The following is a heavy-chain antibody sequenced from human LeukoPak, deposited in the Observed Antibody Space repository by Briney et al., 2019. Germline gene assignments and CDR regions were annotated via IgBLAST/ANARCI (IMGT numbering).Heavy chain of an antibody. CDR1: GYTFTGYY. J-gene: IGHJ3*02. Sequence: ASVKVSCKASGYTFTGYYMHWVRQAPGRGLEWMGWINPNSGGTNYAQKFQGRVTMTRDTSISTAYMELSRLRSDDTAVYYCARSMYYYGSGSPIDAFDIWGQGTMVTVSS. D-gene: IGHD3-10*01. CDR2: INPNSGGT. CDR3: ARSMYYYGSGSPIDAFDI. V-gene: IGHV1-2*02.